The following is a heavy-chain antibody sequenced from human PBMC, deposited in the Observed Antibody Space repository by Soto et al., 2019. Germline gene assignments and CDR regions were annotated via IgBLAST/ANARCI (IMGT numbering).Heavy chain of an antibody. Sequence: SETLSLTCTVSGDSISSDSYYWGWIRQPPGKGLEWIGSIYYSTSAYYNPSGSTYYNPSLKSRVTISIDTSKNHFSLKLSSVTATDTAVYYCVRHKDRNCFDPWGQGTLVTVPQ. CDR2: IYYSTSAYYNPSGST. J-gene: IGHJ5*02. CDR1: GDSISSDSYY. CDR3: VRHKDRNCFDP. V-gene: IGHV4-39*01.